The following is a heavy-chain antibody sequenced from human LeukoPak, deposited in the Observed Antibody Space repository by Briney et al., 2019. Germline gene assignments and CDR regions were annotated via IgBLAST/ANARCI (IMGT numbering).Heavy chain of an antibody. CDR1: GFTLRIFS. V-gene: IGHV3-23*01. J-gene: IGHJ4*02. D-gene: IGHD3-22*01. CDR3: AKIHSPYYYGSSGPEY. Sequence: GESVCPSRALYGFTLRIFSMRWARPPPGGGGGWGGAITGWRDSTYYAASVKGRFTISRDNSKNTLYLQMYSLRAEDTAVYYCAKIHSPYYYGSSGPEYWGQGTLVTVSS. CDR2: ITGWRDST.